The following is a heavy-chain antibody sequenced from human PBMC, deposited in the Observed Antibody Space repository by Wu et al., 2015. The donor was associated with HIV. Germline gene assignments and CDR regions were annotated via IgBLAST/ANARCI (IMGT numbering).Heavy chain of an antibody. V-gene: IGHV1-69*12. D-gene: IGHD6-6*01. CDR1: GGTFSSYA. CDR3: ARDHYSSSSHYYYYMDV. CDR2: ITPIFGTA. J-gene: IGHJ6*03. Sequence: QVQLVQSGAEVKKPGSSVKVSCKASGGTFSSYAISWVRQAPGQGLEWMGGITPIFGTANYAQKFQGRVTITADESTSTAYMELSSLRSEDTAVYYCARDHYSSSSHYYYYMDVWGKGTTVTVSS.